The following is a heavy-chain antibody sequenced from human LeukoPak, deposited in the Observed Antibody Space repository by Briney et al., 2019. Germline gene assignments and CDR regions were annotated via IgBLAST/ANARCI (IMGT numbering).Heavy chain of an antibody. CDR2: TYYRSKWYN. D-gene: IGHD3-10*01. CDR1: GDSVSSNSAA. J-gene: IGHJ5*02. Sequence: SQTLSLTCAISGDSVSSNSAAWNWIRQSPSRGLEWLGRTYYRSKWYNDYAVSVKSRITINPDTSKNQFSLKLSSVTAADTAVYYCARSRPTMVQGLTTSTGWFDPWGQGTLVTVSS. V-gene: IGHV6-1*01. CDR3: ARSRPTMVQGLTTSTGWFDP.